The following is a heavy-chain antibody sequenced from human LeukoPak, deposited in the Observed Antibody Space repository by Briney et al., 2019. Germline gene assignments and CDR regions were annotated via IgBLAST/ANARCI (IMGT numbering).Heavy chain of an antibody. CDR2: ISGSGDST. V-gene: IGHV3-23*01. D-gene: IGHD6-19*01. Sequence: GGSLRLSCAASGFTLKSYAMSWVRQAPGKGLEWVSGISGSGDSTYYADSAKGRFTISRDNSKNMLYLQMNGLRAEDTALYYCAKGHLAVASWGQGSLVTVSS. CDR3: AKGHLAVAS. J-gene: IGHJ5*02. CDR1: GFTLKSYA.